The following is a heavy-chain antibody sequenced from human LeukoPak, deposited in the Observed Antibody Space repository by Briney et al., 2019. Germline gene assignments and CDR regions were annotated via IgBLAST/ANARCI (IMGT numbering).Heavy chain of an antibody. CDR2: ISAYNGNT. CDR1: GYTFTSYG. Sequence: WASVKVSCKASGYTFTSYGISWVRQAPGQGLEWMGWISAYNGNTNYAQKLQGRVTMTTDTSTSTAYMELRSLRSDDTAVYYCARDTYYYDSSGYYPPPGYWGQGTLVTVSS. J-gene: IGHJ4*02. CDR3: ARDTYYYDSSGYYPPPGY. D-gene: IGHD3-22*01. V-gene: IGHV1-18*01.